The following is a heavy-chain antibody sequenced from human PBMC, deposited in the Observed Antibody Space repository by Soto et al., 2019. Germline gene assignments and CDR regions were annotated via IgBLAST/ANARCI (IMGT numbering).Heavy chain of an antibody. V-gene: IGHV1-46*01. J-gene: IGHJ5*02. CDR2: IYPGGVNI. CDR3: AKHRDCYGNTCYSGEFDP. D-gene: IGHD2-15*01. Sequence: ASVKVSCKAIGYSFTSHYMHWVRQAPGQGLEWMGTIYPGGVNIGYAQKFKGRVTMTKDTSTSTVYMELNSLTSEDTAVYYCAKHRDCYGNTCYSGEFDPWGQGTLVTVSS. CDR1: GYSFTSHY.